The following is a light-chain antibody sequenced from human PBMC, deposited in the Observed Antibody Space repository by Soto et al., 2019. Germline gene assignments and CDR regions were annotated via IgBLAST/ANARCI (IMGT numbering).Light chain of an antibody. CDR2: GAS. J-gene: IGKJ1*01. CDR3: QQYNTWPPT. CDR1: QSVSSN. V-gene: IGKV3-15*01. Sequence: EVVMTQSPGTLSVSPGERATLSCRASQSVSSNLAWLQQKPGQPPRLLIYGASTRATRTPAWFSGSGSGTETTLTSSSRQAEDFAAYYRQQYNTWPPTFGQGTKVEIK.